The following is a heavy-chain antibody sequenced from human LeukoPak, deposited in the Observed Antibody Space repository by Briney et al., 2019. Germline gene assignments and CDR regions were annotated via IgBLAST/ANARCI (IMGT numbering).Heavy chain of an antibody. D-gene: IGHD5-24*01. Sequence: SETLSLTCTVSGGSTSSSTYYWDWIRQPPGKGLEWIGNIYDSGSTHYNPSLESRVTISVDTSKDQFCLKLSSVTAADTAVYYCARRRRDGYNYFDYWGQGTLVTVSS. J-gene: IGHJ4*02. CDR2: IYDSGST. CDR3: ARRRRDGYNYFDY. V-gene: IGHV4-39*01. CDR1: GGSTSSSTYY.